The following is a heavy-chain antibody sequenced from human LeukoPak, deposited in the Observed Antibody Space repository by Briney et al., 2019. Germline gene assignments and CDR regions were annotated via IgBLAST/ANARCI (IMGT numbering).Heavy chain of an antibody. Sequence: GGSLRLSCAASGFTFSSYALTWVRQAPGKGQEWVSAIGSNIYYADSVKGRFTISRDNSKNTLYLQMNSLRAEDTAVYYCAREYYDYVWGSPDYYGMDVWGQGTTVTVSS. CDR2: IGSNI. V-gene: IGHV3-23*01. CDR1: GFTFSSYA. CDR3: AREYYDYVWGSPDYYGMDV. D-gene: IGHD3-16*01. J-gene: IGHJ6*02.